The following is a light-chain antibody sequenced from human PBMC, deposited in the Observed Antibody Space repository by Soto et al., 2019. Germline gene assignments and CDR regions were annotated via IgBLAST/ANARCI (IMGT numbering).Light chain of an antibody. CDR3: QSCHNNVRDRV. J-gene: IGLJ3*02. Sequence: QSALTQPPSVSGAPGQTVTFSCTGTNSNIGAGYDVHWYQQLPGEAPKLLIIFNSYRPSGIPDRFSGSKSGTSASLTITGLQAEDEGDYYCQSCHNNVRDRVFGGGTKLTVL. CDR1: NSNIGAGYD. CDR2: FNS. V-gene: IGLV1-40*01.